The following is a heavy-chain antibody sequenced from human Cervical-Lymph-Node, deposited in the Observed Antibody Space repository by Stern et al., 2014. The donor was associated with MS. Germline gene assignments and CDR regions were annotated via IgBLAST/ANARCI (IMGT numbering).Heavy chain of an antibody. CDR1: GGTFSNHV. V-gene: IGHV1-69*01. CDR3: ARAAYSTSSYNY. CDR2: TILIFGKA. J-gene: IGHJ4*02. Sequence: QVQLGQSGAEVKKPWSSVKVSCTASGGTFSNHVISWVRQAPGQGLEWKGGTILIFGKATYAKKFQGRGPITAAESTRADYTGPSSLSSGDTAVYYCARAAYSTSSYNYWGQGTLVTVSA. D-gene: IGHD2/OR15-2a*01.